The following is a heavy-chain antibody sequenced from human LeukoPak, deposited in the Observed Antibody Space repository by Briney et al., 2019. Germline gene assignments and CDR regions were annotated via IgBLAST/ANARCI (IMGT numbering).Heavy chain of an antibody. V-gene: IGHV3-48*01. CDR2: ISSSYSPI. D-gene: IGHD4-17*01. CDR1: GFTFSRYS. J-gene: IGHJ4*02. Sequence: PGGSLRLSCAASGFTFSRYSMNWVRQAPGKGPEWVSFISSSYSPIYYADSVKGRFTISRDNAKNSLYLQMNSLRAEDTAVYYCARDFYGDYFFEYRGQGTLVTVSS. CDR3: ARDFYGDYFFEY.